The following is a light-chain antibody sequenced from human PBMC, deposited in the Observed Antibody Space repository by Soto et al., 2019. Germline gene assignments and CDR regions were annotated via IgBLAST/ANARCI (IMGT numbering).Light chain of an antibody. CDR1: SSDVGSYNL. CDR3: GSYTNTTYV. CDR2: EGS. V-gene: IGLV2-14*02. J-gene: IGLJ1*01. Sequence: QSVLTQPASVSGSPGQSITISCTGTSSDVGSYNLVSWYQQHPGKAPKLMIYEGSKRPPGVSNRFSGSKSGNTASLTISGLQAEDEADYYCGSYTNTTYVFGTGTKVTVL.